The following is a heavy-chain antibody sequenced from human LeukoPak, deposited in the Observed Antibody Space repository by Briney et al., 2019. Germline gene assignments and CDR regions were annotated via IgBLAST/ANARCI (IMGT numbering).Heavy chain of an antibody. J-gene: IGHJ4*02. CDR3: EDLGDVWGAYPAY. CDR2: IYYSGNI. Sequence: SETLSLTCSVSGDSTISYYWSWIRQSPGKGLEWIGYIYYSGNIKYSPSLKSRVTISVDTSKNEVSLMLTSVTAADTAVYYCEDLGDVWGAYPAYWGQGILVTVSS. CDR1: GDSTISYY. D-gene: IGHD3-3*01. V-gene: IGHV4-59*01.